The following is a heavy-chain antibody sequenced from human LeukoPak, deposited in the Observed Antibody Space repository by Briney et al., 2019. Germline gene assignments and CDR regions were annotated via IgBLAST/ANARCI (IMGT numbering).Heavy chain of an antibody. D-gene: IGHD2-2*02. CDR3: ARAPYCSSTSCYKRQTYYFDY. V-gene: IGHV4-4*07. Sequence: SETLSLTCTVSGGSISSYYWSWIRQPAGKGLEWIGRIYTSGSTNYNPFLKSRVTMSVDTSKNQFSLKLSSVTAADTAVYYCARAPYCSSTSCYKRQTYYFDYWGQGTLVTVSS. J-gene: IGHJ4*02. CDR1: GGSISSYY. CDR2: IYTSGST.